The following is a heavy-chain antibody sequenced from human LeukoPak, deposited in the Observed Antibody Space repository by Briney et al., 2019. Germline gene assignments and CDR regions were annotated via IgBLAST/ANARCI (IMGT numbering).Heavy chain of an antibody. CDR2: ITPIFGTA. V-gene: IGHV1-69*13. CDR1: GRTFSSYA. J-gene: IGHJ4*02. D-gene: IGHD4-17*01. Sequence: SVKVSCKASGRTFSSYAISWVRQAPGQGLEWMGGITPIFGTANYAQKFQGRVTITADESTSTAYMELSSLRSEDTAVYYCARDSQAMGDYPFAYWGQGTLVTVSS. CDR3: ARDSQAMGDYPFAY.